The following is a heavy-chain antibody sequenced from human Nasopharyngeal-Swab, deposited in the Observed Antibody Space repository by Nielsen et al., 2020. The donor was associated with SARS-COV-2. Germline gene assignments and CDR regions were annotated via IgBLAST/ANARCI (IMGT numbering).Heavy chain of an antibody. V-gene: IGHV3-23*03. CDR3: AKGMYYYGSGTSNYYYYGMDV. D-gene: IGHD3-10*01. J-gene: IGHJ6*02. Sequence: GESLKISCAASGFTFSGYAMSWVRQAPGKGLEWVSVIYSGGSSTYYADSVKGRFTISRDNSKNTLYLQMNSLRAEDTAVYYCAKGMYYYGSGTSNYYYYGMDVWGQGTTVTVSS. CDR2: IYSGGSST. CDR1: GFTFSGYA.